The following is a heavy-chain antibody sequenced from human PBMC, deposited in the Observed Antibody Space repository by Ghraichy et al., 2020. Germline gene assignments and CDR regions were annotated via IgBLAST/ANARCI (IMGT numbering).Heavy chain of an antibody. D-gene: IGHD6-13*01. CDR3: ARGVFNYYYYYMDV. V-gene: IGHV4-31*03. J-gene: IGHJ6*03. CDR2: IYYSGST. Sequence: SLNISCTVSGGSISRGGDYWSWIRQHPGKGLEWIGHIYYSGSTYYNPSLKSRVTISVVTSKSQFSLKLSSVTAADTTVYYCARGVFNYYYYYMDVWGKGTTVTVSS. CDR1: GGSISRGGDY.